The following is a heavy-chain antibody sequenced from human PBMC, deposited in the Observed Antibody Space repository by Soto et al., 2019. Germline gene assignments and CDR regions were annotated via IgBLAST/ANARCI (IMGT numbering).Heavy chain of an antibody. CDR3: ARGDDYNDGVYASDI. V-gene: IGHV3-72*01. Sequence: EVQMVESGGGLVQPGGSLRLSCAASGFTFSDHYMDWVRQAPGRGLEWVGRTRDKANSYTTEYAASVKGRFTISRDDSKNSLYLQMNSLKTEDTAVYYCARGDDYNDGVYASDICGQGTMVTVSS. J-gene: IGHJ3*02. CDR2: TRDKANSYTT. CDR1: GFTFSDHY. D-gene: IGHD4-4*01.